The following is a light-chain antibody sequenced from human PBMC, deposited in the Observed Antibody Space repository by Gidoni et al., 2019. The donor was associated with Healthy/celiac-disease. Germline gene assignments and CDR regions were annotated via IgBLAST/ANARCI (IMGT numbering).Light chain of an antibody. J-gene: IGLJ1*01. CDR1: SSDVGGYTY. CDR2: EVS. CDR3: SSYTSSSTLNYV. V-gene: IGLV2-14*01. Sequence: QSALPHPASVSGSPGQSITISCPGTSSDVGGYTYVSWYQQHPGKAPKLMIYEVSNRPSGVPDRFSGSKSGNTASLTISGLQAEDEADYYCSSYTSSSTLNYVFGTGTKVTVL.